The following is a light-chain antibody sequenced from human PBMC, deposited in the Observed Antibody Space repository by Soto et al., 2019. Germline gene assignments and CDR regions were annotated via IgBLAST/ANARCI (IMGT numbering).Light chain of an antibody. J-gene: IGKJ1*01. CDR2: AAS. CDR3: QQYDYSPRT. V-gene: IGKV3-20*01. CDR1: LSLPSRS. Sequence: ELFLTQYQGTLSLSGWDRATLSCRASLSLPSRSLAWYQQRPGQAPRVLISAASTRAADIPDRFSGSGSGTDFTLTINRLEPEDFAVYYCQQYDYSPRTFGQGTKVDIK.